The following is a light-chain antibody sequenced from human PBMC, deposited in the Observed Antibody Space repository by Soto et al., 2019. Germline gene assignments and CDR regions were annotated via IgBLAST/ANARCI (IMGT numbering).Light chain of an antibody. Sequence: QLVLTQSPSASASLGASVKLTCTLSSGHSSYAIAWHQQQPERGPRHLLKINSDGSHGKVDGIPDRFSGSSSGAEYYLSTPAPQPEDEADYSCQAGTVGFQLFAGGTSSPS. CDR1: SGHSSYA. J-gene: IGLJ2*01. CDR2: INSDGSH. CDR3: QAGTVGFQL. V-gene: IGLV4-69*01.